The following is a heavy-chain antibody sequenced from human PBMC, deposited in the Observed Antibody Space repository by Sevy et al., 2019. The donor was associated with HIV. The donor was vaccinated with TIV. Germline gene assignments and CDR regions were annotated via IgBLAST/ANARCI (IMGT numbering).Heavy chain of an antibody. J-gene: IGHJ5*02. D-gene: IGHD2-8*01. CDR2: IWYDGINK. CDR1: GFIFSTYG. CDR3: ARDSRNGLDP. Sequence: GGSLRLSCVASGFIFSTYGMHWVRQAPGKGLEWVAVIWYDGINKDYADSVKGRFIISRDNSKNTMYLEMDSLRAAVTAVYYCARDSRNGLDPWGQGALVTVSS. V-gene: IGHV3-33*01.